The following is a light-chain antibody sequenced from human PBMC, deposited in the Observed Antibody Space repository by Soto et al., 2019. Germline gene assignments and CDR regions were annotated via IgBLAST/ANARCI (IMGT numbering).Light chain of an antibody. CDR1: QSVTSTY. CDR3: QQRSSAIT. J-gene: IGKJ5*01. Sequence: VLTQSPGTLSLSPGERATLSCRASQSVTSTYLAWYQQKPGQAPRLLIYGASSRATGVPDRFSGSGSGTDFTLTISSLEPEDFAVYYCQQRSSAITFGQGTRLENK. V-gene: IGKV3D-20*02. CDR2: GAS.